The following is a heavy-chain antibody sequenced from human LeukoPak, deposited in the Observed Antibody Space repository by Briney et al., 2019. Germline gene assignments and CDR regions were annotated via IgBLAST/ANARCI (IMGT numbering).Heavy chain of an antibody. CDR1: GGTFSSYA. CDR2: IIPIFGTA. V-gene: IGHV1-69*13. J-gene: IGHJ3*02. D-gene: IGHD4-23*01. CDR3: ARDDYGGNCAFDI. Sequence: ASVKVSCKASGGTFSSYAISWVRQAPGQGLEWMGGIIPIFGTANYAQKFQGRVTITADESTSTAYMELSSLRSEVTAVYYCARDDYGGNCAFDIWGQGTMVTVSS.